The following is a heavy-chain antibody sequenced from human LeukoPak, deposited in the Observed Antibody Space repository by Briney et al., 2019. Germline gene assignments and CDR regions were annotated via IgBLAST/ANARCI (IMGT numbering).Heavy chain of an antibody. CDR3: TREADYYGSGSYPYYYFDY. Sequence: GGSLRLSCTASGFTFGDYAMSWVRQAPGKGLEWVGFIRSKAYGGTTEYAASVKGRFTISSDDSKSIAYLQMNSLKTEDTAVYYCTREADYYGSGSYPYYYFDYWGQGTLVTVSS. D-gene: IGHD3-10*01. CDR1: GFTFGDYA. V-gene: IGHV3-49*04. J-gene: IGHJ4*02. CDR2: IRSKAYGGTT.